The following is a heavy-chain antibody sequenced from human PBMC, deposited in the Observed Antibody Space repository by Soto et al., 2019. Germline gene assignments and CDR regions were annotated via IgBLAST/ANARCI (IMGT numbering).Heavy chain of an antibody. V-gene: IGHV4-30-4*01. CDR1: GGSISGGVHS. CDR2: IFDRGNT. D-gene: IGHD2-8*01. J-gene: IGHJ2*01. Sequence: QVQLQESGPGLVKPSETLSLTCTVSGGSISGGVHSWSWIRQPPAKGLEWLGQIFDRGNTYYNPSLKSRLTISVDTSKNQFSRLLSSVTATYTAVYYSARESMPLTNDWYFDLWGRGPLVTVSS. CDR3: ARESMPLTNDWYFDL.